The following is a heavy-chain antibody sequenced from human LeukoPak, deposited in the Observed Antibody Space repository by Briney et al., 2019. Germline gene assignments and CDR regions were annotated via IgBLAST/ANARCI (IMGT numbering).Heavy chain of an antibody. Sequence: SGGSLRLSCAASGFTFSSYAMHWVRQAPGKGLEWVAVISYDGSNKYYADSVKGRFTISRDNSKNTLYLQMNSLRAEDTALYYCAKGQETESRLDSWGQGTLVTVSS. D-gene: IGHD1-1*01. J-gene: IGHJ4*02. CDR1: GFTFSSYA. CDR2: ISYDGSNK. V-gene: IGHV3-30*04. CDR3: AKGQETESRLDS.